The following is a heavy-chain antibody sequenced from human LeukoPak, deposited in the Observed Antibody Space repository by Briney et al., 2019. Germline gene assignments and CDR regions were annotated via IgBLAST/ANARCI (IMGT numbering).Heavy chain of an antibody. CDR3: ARVPHCGGDCYGYFDY. Sequence: GASVTLTCRASGYTFTSCGISWMRRAPGQGFKWMGWISAYDGNTNYAQKVQGRLTMTTDTSTSTAYMELRSLRSDDTAVYYCARVPHCGGDCYGYFDYWGQGTLVTVSS. D-gene: IGHD2-21*02. CDR2: ISAYDGNT. J-gene: IGHJ4*02. CDR1: GYTFTSCG. V-gene: IGHV1-18*01.